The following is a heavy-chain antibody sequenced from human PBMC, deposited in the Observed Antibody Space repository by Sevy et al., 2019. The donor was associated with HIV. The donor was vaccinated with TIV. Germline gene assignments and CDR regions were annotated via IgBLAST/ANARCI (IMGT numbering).Heavy chain of an antibody. CDR1: GFTFSDYY. CDR3: ARVEDASGYEGVIGDY. Sequence: GGSLRLSCAASGFTFSDYYMSWIRQAPGKGLEWVSYISSSGSYTNYADFVKGRFTMSRVNAKNSLYLQMNGLRAEDTAVYYCARVEDASGYEGVIGDYWGQGTLVTVSS. J-gene: IGHJ4*02. D-gene: IGHD6-13*01. CDR2: ISSSGSYT. V-gene: IGHV3-11*06.